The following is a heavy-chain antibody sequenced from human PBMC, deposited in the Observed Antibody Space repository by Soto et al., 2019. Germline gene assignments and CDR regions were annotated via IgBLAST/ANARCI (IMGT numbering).Heavy chain of an antibody. Sequence: SVKVSCKASGYTFTSYDSSWVRQAIGQGLEWMGWMNPNSGNTGYAQKFQGRVTMTRNTSISTAYMELSSLRSEDTAVYYCAKDLAFRDGYNSDYWGQGTLVTVSS. J-gene: IGHJ4*02. CDR2: MNPNSGNT. D-gene: IGHD5-12*01. CDR3: AKDLAFRDGYNSDY. V-gene: IGHV1-8*01. CDR1: GYTFTSYD.